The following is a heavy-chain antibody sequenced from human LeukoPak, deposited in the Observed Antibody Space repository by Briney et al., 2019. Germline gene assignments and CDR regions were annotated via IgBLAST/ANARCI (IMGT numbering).Heavy chain of an antibody. V-gene: IGHV4-4*07. CDR3: ARSVWDIVLVPAASYYYYMDV. Sequence: SETLSLTCTVSGGSISSYYWSWIRQPAGKGLEWIGRIYTSGSTNYNPSLKSRVTMSVDTSKNQFSLKLSSVTAADTAVYYCARSVWDIVLVPAASYYYYMDVWGKGTTVTVSS. CDR1: GGSISSYY. CDR2: IYTSGST. D-gene: IGHD2-2*01. J-gene: IGHJ6*03.